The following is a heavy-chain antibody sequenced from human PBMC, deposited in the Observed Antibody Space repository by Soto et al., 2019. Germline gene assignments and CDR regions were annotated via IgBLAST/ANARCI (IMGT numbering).Heavy chain of an antibody. D-gene: IGHD5-12*01. CDR1: GGTFSSYA. J-gene: IGHJ4*02. CDR2: IIPIFGTA. CDR3: ARISALYSGYDSDY. V-gene: IGHV1-69*06. Sequence: SVKISCKASGGTFSSYAISWVRQAPGQGLEWMGGIIPIFGTANYAQKFQGRVTITADKSTSTAYMELSSLRSEDTAVYYCARISALYSGYDSDYWGQGTLVTVSS.